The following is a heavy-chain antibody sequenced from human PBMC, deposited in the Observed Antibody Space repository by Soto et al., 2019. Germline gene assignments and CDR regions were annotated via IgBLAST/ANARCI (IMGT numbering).Heavy chain of an antibody. Sequence: QVQLQESGPGLVKPSETLSLTCTVSGGSISSYYWSWIRQPPGKGLEWIGYIYYSGSTSYNPSLKSRVTISVDTYKNQFSLKLSSVAAADTAVYYCARRYGSAFAIWGQGTMVTVSS. D-gene: IGHD4-17*01. V-gene: IGHV4-59*01. CDR1: GGSISSYY. CDR3: ARRYGSAFAI. J-gene: IGHJ3*02. CDR2: IYYSGST.